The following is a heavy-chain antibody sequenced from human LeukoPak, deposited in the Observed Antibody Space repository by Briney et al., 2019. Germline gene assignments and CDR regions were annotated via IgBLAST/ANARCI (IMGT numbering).Heavy chain of an antibody. J-gene: IGHJ5*02. CDR3: ARDERYYDFWSGYPTPNWFDP. V-gene: IGHV3-21*01. Sequence: GGSLRLPCAASGFTFSSYSMNWVRQAPGKGLEWVSSISSSSSYIYYADSVKGRFTISRDNAKNSLYLQMNSLRAEDTAVYYCARDERYYDFWSGYPTPNWFDPWGQGTLVTVSS. D-gene: IGHD3-3*01. CDR2: ISSSSSYI. CDR1: GFTFSSYS.